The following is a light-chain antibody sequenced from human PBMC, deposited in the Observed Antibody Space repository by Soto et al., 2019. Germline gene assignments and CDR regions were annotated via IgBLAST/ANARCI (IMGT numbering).Light chain of an antibody. CDR3: SSYTSSNTHV. CDR2: EVS. J-gene: IGLJ3*02. CDR1: SSDVGGSNY. Sequence: QSVLTQPASVSGSPGQSITISCTGTSSDVGGSNYVSWFQQHPGKAPKLMIYEVSNRPSGVSNRFSGSTSGNTASLTISGLQAEDEADYYCSSYTSSNTHVFGGGTKLTVL. V-gene: IGLV2-14*01.